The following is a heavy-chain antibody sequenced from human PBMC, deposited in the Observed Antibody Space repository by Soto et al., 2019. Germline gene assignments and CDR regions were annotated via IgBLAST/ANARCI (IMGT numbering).Heavy chain of an antibody. V-gene: IGHV1-18*01. CDR3: AREGYFDH. J-gene: IGHJ4*02. CDR2: ISANNGNT. Sequence: QVQLVQSGAEVKKPGDSVRVSCKASGYTFTNYGIGWVRQAPGQGLEWMGWISANNGNTKYAQKLQGRVTMTTDASTSTAYRELRSLRSDDADVYYCAREGYFDHWGQGTLVTVSS. CDR1: GYTFTNYG.